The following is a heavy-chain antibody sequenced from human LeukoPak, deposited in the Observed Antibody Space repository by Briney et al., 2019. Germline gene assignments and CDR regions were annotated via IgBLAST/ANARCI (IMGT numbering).Heavy chain of an antibody. D-gene: IGHD4-17*01. Sequence: GGSLRLSCAASGFTFSSYAMHRVRQAPGKGLEWVAVISYDGSNKYYADSVKGRFTISRDNSKNTLYLQMNSLRAEDTAVYYCARDTVTTWYLDYWGQGTLVTVSS. J-gene: IGHJ4*02. CDR3: ARDTVTTWYLDY. CDR2: ISYDGSNK. V-gene: IGHV3-30-3*01. CDR1: GFTFSSYA.